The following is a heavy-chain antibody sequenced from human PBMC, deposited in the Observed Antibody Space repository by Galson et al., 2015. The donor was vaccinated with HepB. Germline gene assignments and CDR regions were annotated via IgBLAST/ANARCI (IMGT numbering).Heavy chain of an antibody. CDR1: GYTFTSYD. Sequence: SVKVSCKASGYTFTSYDINWVRQATGQELEWMGWMNPNSGNTGYAQKFQGRVTMTRNTSISTAYMELSSLRSEDTAVYYCARGGGPYDFLSGYYLYYYYYIDVWGKGTTVTVSS. CDR3: ARGGGPYDFLSGYYLYYYYYIDV. CDR2: MNPNSGNT. J-gene: IGHJ6*03. D-gene: IGHD3-3*01. V-gene: IGHV1-8*01.